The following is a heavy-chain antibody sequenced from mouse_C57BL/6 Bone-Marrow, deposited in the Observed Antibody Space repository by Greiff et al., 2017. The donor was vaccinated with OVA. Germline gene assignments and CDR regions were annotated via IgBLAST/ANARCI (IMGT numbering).Heavy chain of an antibody. CDR2: ISYDGSN. V-gene: IGHV3-6*01. J-gene: IGHJ1*03. Sequence: EVQLVESGPGLVKPSQSLSLTCSVTGYSITSGYYWNWIRQFPGNKLEWMGYISYDGSNNYNPSLKNRISITRDTSKNQFFLKLNSVTTEDTATYYCAQEGGITTVVDWYFDVWGTGTTVTVSS. CDR3: AQEGGITTVVDWYFDV. CDR1: GYSITSGYY. D-gene: IGHD1-1*01.